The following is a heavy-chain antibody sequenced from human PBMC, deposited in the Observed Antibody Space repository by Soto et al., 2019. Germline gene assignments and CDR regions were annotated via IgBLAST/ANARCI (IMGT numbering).Heavy chain of an antibody. CDR1: GFTFSSYG. D-gene: IGHD3-10*01. V-gene: IGHV3-33*01. J-gene: IGHJ4*02. CDR2: IWFDGSDK. Sequence: QVQLVESGGGVVQPGRSLRLSCAASGFTFSSYGMHWVRQAPGKGLEWVAVIWFDGSDKYYADSVKGRFTISRDNSKNTLYLQMNSLSDEDTAVCHCAREQGMGYFDYWGQGTLVTVSS. CDR3: AREQGMGYFDY.